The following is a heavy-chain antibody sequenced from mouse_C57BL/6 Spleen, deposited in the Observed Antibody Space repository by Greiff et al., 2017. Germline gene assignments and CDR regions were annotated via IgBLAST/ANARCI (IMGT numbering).Heavy chain of an antibody. Sequence: QVQLKESGPGLVQPSQSLSITCTVSGFSLTSYGVHWVRQSPGKGLEWLGVIWSGGSTDYNAAFISRLSISKDNSKSQVFFKMNSLQADDTAIYYCARNPGYDYGNPYYYAMDYWGQGTSVTVSS. CDR3: ARNPGYDYGNPYYYAMDY. CDR1: GFSLTSYG. D-gene: IGHD2-1*01. J-gene: IGHJ4*01. CDR2: IWSGGST. V-gene: IGHV2-2*01.